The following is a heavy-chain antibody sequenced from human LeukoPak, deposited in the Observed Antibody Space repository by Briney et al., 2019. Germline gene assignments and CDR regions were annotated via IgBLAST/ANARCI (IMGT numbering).Heavy chain of an antibody. CDR3: ARDGYGSGSYYDPLGY. CDR2: IKQDGSEK. D-gene: IGHD3-10*01. CDR1: GFTFSNYW. J-gene: IGHJ4*02. Sequence: GGSLRLSCAASGFTFSNYWMTWVRQAPGKGLEWVANIKQDGSEKYYVDSVKGRFTISRDNAKNSLYLQMNSLRAEDTAVYYCARDGYGSGSYYDPLGYWGQGTLVTVSS. V-gene: IGHV3-7*05.